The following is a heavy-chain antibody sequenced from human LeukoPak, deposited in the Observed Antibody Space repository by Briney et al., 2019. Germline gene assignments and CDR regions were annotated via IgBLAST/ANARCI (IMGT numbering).Heavy chain of an antibody. J-gene: IGHJ4*02. CDR2: IIPMFGTA. CDR3: ARGSGETGGYYYVY. CDR1: GGSFSRYA. Sequence: SVKVSCKASGGSFSRYAISWVRQAPGQGLEWMGGIIPMFGTANYAQKFQGRVTITADESTRTAYMELRTLRSEDTAIYYCARGSGETGGYYYVYWGRETPVTVSS. V-gene: IGHV1-69*13. D-gene: IGHD3-22*01.